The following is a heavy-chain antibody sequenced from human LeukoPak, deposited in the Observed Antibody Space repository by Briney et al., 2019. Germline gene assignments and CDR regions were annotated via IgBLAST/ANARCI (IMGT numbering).Heavy chain of an antibody. CDR2: MNPNSGNT. CDR3: ARGGGRYSSSSGYYFDY. V-gene: IGHV1-8*03. CDR1: GYTFTSYD. J-gene: IGHJ4*02. Sequence: ASVKVSCKASGYTFTSYDINWVRQATGQGLEWMGWMNPNSGNTGYAQKFQGRVTITRNTSISTAYMELSSLRSEDTAVYYCARGGGRYSSSSGYYFDYWGQGTLVTVSS. D-gene: IGHD6-6*01.